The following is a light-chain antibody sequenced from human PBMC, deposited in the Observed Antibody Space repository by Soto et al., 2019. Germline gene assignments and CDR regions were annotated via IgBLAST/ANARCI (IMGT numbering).Light chain of an antibody. J-gene: IGKJ4*01. V-gene: IGKV3-20*01. CDR1: QSVSSSY. CDR2: GAS. CDR3: QQDGSSPLT. Sequence: EIVLTQSPGTLSLSPGERATLSCRASQSVSSSYLAWYQQKPGQAPRLLSYGASSRATGIPDSFSGSESGTDFTLAISRLEPEDFGVYYCQQDGSSPLTFGGGTRVEIK.